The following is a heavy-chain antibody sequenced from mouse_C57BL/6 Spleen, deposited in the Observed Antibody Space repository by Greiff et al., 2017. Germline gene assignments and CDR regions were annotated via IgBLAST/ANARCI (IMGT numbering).Heavy chain of an antibody. Sequence: VQLQQSGAELARPGASVKLSCKASGYTFTSYGISWVKQRTGQGLEWIGEIYPRSGNTYYNEKFKGKATLTADKSSSTAYMELRSLTSEDSAVYFCALYYYGSSYFDYWGQGTTLTVSS. D-gene: IGHD1-1*01. CDR2: IYPRSGNT. CDR1: GYTFTSYG. J-gene: IGHJ2*01. V-gene: IGHV1-81*01. CDR3: ALYYYGSSYFDY.